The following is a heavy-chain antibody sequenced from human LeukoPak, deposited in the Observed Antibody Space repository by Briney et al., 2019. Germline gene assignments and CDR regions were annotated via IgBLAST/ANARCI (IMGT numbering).Heavy chain of an antibody. D-gene: IGHD1-26*01. CDR2: IYTSGST. CDR3: ARAGSIVGSTYSMAFNI. Sequence: SETLSLTCTVSGGSISSGSYYWSWIRQPAGKGLEWIGRIYTSGSTNYNPSLKSRVTISVDTSKNQFSLKLSSVTTADTAVYYCARAGSIVGSTYSMAFNIWGQGTMVTVSS. J-gene: IGHJ3*02. V-gene: IGHV4-61*02. CDR1: GGSISSGSYY.